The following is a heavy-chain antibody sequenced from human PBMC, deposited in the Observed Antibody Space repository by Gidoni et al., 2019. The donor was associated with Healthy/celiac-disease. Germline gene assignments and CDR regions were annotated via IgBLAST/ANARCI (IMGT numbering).Heavy chain of an antibody. CDR2: ISSSSSYI. D-gene: IGHD2-8*01. J-gene: IGHJ4*02. V-gene: IGHV3-21*01. CDR3: ARSHGIQDIVLMVYSSSWYYFDY. CDR1: GFTFSSYS. Sequence: EVQLVESGGGLVKPGGSLRLSCAASGFTFSSYSMNWVRQAPGKGLECVSSISSSSSYIYYADSVKGRFTISRDNAKNSLYLQMNSLRAEDTAVYYCARSHGIQDIVLMVYSSSWYYFDYWGQGTLVTVSS.